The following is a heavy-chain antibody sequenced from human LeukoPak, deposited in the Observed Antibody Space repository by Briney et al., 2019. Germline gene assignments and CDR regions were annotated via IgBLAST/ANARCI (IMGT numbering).Heavy chain of an antibody. CDR1: GYSLTSYW. D-gene: IGHD6-6*01. CDR3: ARLKYSSSSGIDY. V-gene: IGHV5-51*01. CDR2: IYPGDSDT. Sequence: GESLKISCKGSGYSLTSYWIGWVRQMPGKGLEWMGIIYPGDSDTRYSPSFQGQVTISADKSISTAYLQWSSLKASGTAMYYCARLKYSSSSGIDYWGQGTLVTVSS. J-gene: IGHJ4*02.